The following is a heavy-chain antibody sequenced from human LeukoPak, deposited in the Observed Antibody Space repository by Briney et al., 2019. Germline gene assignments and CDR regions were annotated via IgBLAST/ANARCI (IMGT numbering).Heavy chain of an antibody. CDR1: GYSISSGYQ. J-gene: IGHJ5*02. CDR3: ARDPRWLTPDCTSTSCYENYFDP. D-gene: IGHD2-2*01. CDR2: IYHSGSA. V-gene: IGHV4-38-2*02. Sequence: SETLSLTCGVSGYSISSGYQWAWIRQSPGKGLEWIGSIYHSGSAHYNPSLKSRVTISVETSKNQFSLNMYSVTAADTAVYYCARDPRWLTPDCTSTSCYENYFDPWGRGTLVTVSS.